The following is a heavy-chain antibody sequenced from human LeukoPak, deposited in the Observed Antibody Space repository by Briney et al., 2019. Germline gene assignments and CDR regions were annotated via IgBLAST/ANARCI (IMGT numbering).Heavy chain of an antibody. V-gene: IGHV1-46*01. CDR1: GYTFTSYY. J-gene: IGHJ5*02. CDR3: ARGLTRRSSSSVNWFDP. Sequence: ASVKVSCKASGYTFTSYYMHWVRQAPGQGLDWMGIINPSGGSTSYAQKFQGRVTMTRDMSTSTVYMELSSLRSEDTAVYYCARGLTRRSSSSVNWFDPCGQGTLVTVSS. D-gene: IGHD6-6*01. CDR2: INPSGGST.